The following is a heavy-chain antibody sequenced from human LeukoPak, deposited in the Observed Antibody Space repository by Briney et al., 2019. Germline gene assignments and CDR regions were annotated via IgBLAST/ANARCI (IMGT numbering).Heavy chain of an antibody. CDR3: ARDQNRDGLVVPAANDAFDI. V-gene: IGHV4-61*08. J-gene: IGHJ3*02. CDR2: IYYSGST. D-gene: IGHD2-2*01. CDR1: GGSISSGGYY. Sequence: SETLSLTCTVSGGSISSGGYYWSWIRQHPGKGLEWIGYIYYSGSTNYNPSLKSRVTISVDTSKNQFSLKLSSVTAADTAVYYCARDQNRDGLVVPAANDAFDIWGQGTMVTVSS.